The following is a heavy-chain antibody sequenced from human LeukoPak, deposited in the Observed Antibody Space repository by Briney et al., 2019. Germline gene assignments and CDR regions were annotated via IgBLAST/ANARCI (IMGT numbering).Heavy chain of an antibody. D-gene: IGHD4-17*01. V-gene: IGHV4-31*03. J-gene: IGHJ6*03. CDR3: ARELTTVTEDYYYYYMDV. CDR2: IYYSGST. CDR1: GGSISSGGYY. Sequence: SETLSLTCTVSGGSISSGGYYWSWIRQHPGKGLEWIRYIYYSGSTYYNPSLKSRVTISVDTSKNQFSLKLSSVTAADTAVYYCARELTTVTEDYYYYYMDVWGKGTTVTVSS.